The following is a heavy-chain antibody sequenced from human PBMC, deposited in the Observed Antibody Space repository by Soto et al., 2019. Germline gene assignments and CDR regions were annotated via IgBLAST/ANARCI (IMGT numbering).Heavy chain of an antibody. CDR3: ARDRPDNLNSFDPFDI. D-gene: IGHD1-1*01. V-gene: IGHV4-61*08. CDR2: ISHSGSA. CDR1: GGSVSSCDHY. Sequence: PSETLSLTCTVSGGSVSSCDHYWSWIRHPPGKGLEWIAYISHSGSASYNSSLKSRVTISIDMSKNQFSLRLRSVTAEDTAVYYCARDRPDNLNSFDPFDIWGPATLVTVSS. J-gene: IGHJ3*02.